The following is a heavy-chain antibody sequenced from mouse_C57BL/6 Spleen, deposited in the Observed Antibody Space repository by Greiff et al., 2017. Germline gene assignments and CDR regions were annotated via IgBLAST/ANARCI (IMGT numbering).Heavy chain of an antibody. V-gene: IGHV1-82*01. Sequence: VKLMESGPELVKPGASVKISCKASGYAFSSSWMNWVKQRPGKGLEWIGRIYPGDGDTNYNGKFKGKATLTADKSSSTAYMQLSSLTSEDSAVYFCARWGAPDYWGQGTTLTVSS. CDR2: IYPGDGDT. D-gene: IGHD1-3*01. CDR1: GYAFSSSW. CDR3: ARWGAPDY. J-gene: IGHJ2*01.